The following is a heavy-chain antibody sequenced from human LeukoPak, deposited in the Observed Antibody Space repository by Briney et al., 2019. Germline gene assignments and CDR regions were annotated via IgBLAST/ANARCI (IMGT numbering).Heavy chain of an antibody. V-gene: IGHV3-30-3*02. CDR2: ISYDGSNK. D-gene: IGHD1-20*01. CDR3: AKTSPGRAGIITGTNWFDP. J-gene: IGHJ5*02. Sequence: GRSLRLSCAASEFTFSSYAMHWVRQAPGKGLEWVAVISYDGSNKYYADSVKGRFTISRDNSKNTLYLQMNSLRAEDTAVYYCAKTSPGRAGIITGTNWFDPWGQGTLVTVSS. CDR1: EFTFSSYA.